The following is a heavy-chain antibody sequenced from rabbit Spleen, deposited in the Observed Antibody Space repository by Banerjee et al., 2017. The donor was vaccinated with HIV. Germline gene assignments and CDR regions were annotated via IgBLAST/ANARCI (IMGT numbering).Heavy chain of an antibody. J-gene: IGHJ6*01. CDR2: IKTTTGAT. D-gene: IGHD8-1*01. Sequence: QSLEESGGGLVQPGGSLKLSCKASGFDFRHYGMSWVRQAPGKGLEWIGCIKTTTGATVYASWAKGRFPISKASSTVTLQMTSLTVADTATYFCARDTGSSFSSYGMDLWGPGTLVTVS. CDR3: ARDTGSSFSSYGMDL. CDR1: GFDFRHYG. V-gene: IGHV1S40*01.